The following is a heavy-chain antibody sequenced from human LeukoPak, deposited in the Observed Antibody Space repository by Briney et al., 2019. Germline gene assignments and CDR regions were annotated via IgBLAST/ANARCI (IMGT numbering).Heavy chain of an antibody. V-gene: IGHV3-74*01. CDR2: INSDGSST. Sequence: GSLSLSCAASGSTFSSYWMHWVRPAPGKGLVWVSRINSDGSSTSYADSVRGRFTISRDNAKNTLYLQMNSLRAEDTAVYHCARDMGAPDYWGQGTLVTVSS. J-gene: IGHJ4*02. CDR3: ARDMGAPDY. D-gene: IGHD1-26*01. CDR1: GSTFSSYW.